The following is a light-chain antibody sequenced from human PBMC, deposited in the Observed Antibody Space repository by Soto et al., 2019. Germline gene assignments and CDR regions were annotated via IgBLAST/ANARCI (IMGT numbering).Light chain of an antibody. CDR2: DAS. CDR3: QQYQRYWT. CDR1: QVITGW. V-gene: IGKV1-5*01. J-gene: IGKJ1*01. Sequence: DIQLTQSPSTLSASVGDRVTITWRASQVITGWLAWYQQKPGKAPKLLIFDASTLESGVPPRFTGSGSGTEFTLSISNLQPDDFATYYCQQYQRYWTFGHGTKVDIK.